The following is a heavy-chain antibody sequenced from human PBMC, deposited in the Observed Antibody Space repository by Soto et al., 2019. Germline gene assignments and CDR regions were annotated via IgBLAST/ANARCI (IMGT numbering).Heavy chain of an antibody. CDR3: ARWGFCSSTNCYPDS. Sequence: QVQLQESGPGLLKPSEILSLTCSVSGGSISSYYWSWIRQPLGKGLEWIGYMYYSGSTTYNPSLKSRVTISVDTSRKQFSLRLSSVTAADTAVYYCARWGFCSSTNCYPDSWGQGTLVTVSS. CDR1: GGSISSYY. J-gene: IGHJ4*02. D-gene: IGHD2-2*01. V-gene: IGHV4-59*08. CDR2: MYYSGST.